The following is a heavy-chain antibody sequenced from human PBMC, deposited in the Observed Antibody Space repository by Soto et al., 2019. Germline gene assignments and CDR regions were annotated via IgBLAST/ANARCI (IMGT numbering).Heavy chain of an antibody. Sequence: EVQLVESGGGLVQPGRSLRLSCAASGFTFDDYAMHWVRQAPGKGLEWVSGISWNSGSIGYADSVKGRFTISRDNAKNSLYLQMNSLRAEDTALYYCAKEDSSGYNRAHGAFDIWGQGTMVTVSS. CDR1: GFTFDDYA. J-gene: IGHJ3*02. CDR3: AKEDSSGYNRAHGAFDI. V-gene: IGHV3-9*01. D-gene: IGHD3-22*01. CDR2: ISWNSGSI.